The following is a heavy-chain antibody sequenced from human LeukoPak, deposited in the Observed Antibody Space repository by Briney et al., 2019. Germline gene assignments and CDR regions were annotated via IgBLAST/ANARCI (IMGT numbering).Heavy chain of an antibody. V-gene: IGHV3-33*01. CDR1: GFTFSSYG. CDR3: ARGTQVLLWFGELEVDY. J-gene: IGHJ4*02. CDR2: IWYDGSNK. Sequence: PGGSLRLSCAASGFTFSSYGMHWVRQAPGKGLEWVAVIWYDGSNKYYADSVKGRFTISRDNSKNTLYLQMNSLRAEDTAVYYCARGTQVLLWFGELEVDYWGQGTLVTVSS. D-gene: IGHD3-10*01.